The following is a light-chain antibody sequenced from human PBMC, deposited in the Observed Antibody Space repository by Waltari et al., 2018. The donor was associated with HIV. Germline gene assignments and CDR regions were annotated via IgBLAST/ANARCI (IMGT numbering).Light chain of an antibody. Sequence: QSALTQPPSASGSPGRSVTISCTGTSSDVGGYNYVSWYQLHPGKAPKLIYEVSKRPSGVPDRFSGSKSGNTASLTVSGLQSEDEADYFCASYAGSTNVFGTGTKVTVL. CDR2: EVS. CDR1: SSDVGGYNY. V-gene: IGLV2-8*01. J-gene: IGLJ1*01. CDR3: ASYAGSTNV.